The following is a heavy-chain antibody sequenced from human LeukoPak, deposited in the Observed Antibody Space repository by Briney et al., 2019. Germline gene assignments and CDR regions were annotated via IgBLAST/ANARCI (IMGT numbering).Heavy chain of an antibody. CDR1: GFTVSSNS. V-gene: IGHV3-53*01. CDR3: ARRAGAYSHPYDY. D-gene: IGHD4/OR15-4a*01. CDR2: IYSGTI. J-gene: IGHJ4*02. Sequence: GGSLRLSCTVSGFTVSSNSMSWVRQAPGKGLEWVSFIYSGTIHYSDSVEGRFTISRDNSKNTLYLQMNSLRAEDTAVYYCARRAGAYSHPYDYWGQGTLVTVSS.